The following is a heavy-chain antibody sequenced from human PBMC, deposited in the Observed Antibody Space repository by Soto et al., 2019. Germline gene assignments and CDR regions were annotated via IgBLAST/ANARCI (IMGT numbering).Heavy chain of an antibody. Sequence: SQTLSLTCAISGDSVSSNSAAWNWIRQSPSRGLEWLGRTYYRSKWYNDYAKSVKSRIIINPDTSKNQFSLQLNSVTPEDTAVYYCVRGFARDSSRSDYWGQGTLVTVSS. CDR2: TYYRSKWYN. J-gene: IGHJ4*02. CDR3: VRGFARDSSRSDY. CDR1: GDSVSSNSAA. V-gene: IGHV6-1*01. D-gene: IGHD6-13*01.